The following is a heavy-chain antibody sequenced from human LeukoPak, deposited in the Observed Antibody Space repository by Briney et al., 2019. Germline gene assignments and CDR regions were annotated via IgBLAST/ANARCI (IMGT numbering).Heavy chain of an antibody. J-gene: IGHJ4*02. V-gene: IGHV4-34*01. CDR3: ARGYGSGSYWVY. D-gene: IGHD3-10*01. CDR1: GGSFSGYY. CDR2: INHSGST. Sequence: SETLSLTCAVHGGSFSGYYWSWIRQPPGEGLEWIGEINHSGSTNYNPSLKSRVTISKDTSKNQFSLRLSSVTAADTAVYYCARGYGSGSYWVYWGQGTLVTVSS.